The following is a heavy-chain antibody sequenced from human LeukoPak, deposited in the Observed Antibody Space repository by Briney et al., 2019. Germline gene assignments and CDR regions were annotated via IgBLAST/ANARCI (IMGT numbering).Heavy chain of an antibody. Sequence: SETLSLTCTVSGGSISSSSYYWGWIRQPPGKGLEWIGGIYYSGSTYYNPSLKSRVTISVDTSKNQFSLKLSSVTAADTAVYYCARLRTGFWSGYPQYNWFDPWGQGTLVTVSS. CDR1: GGSISSSSYY. CDR2: IYYSGST. J-gene: IGHJ5*02. D-gene: IGHD3-3*01. V-gene: IGHV4-39*01. CDR3: ARLRTGFWSGYPQYNWFDP.